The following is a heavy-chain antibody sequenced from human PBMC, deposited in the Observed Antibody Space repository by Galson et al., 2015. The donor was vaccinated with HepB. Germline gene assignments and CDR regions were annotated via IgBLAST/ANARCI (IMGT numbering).Heavy chain of an antibody. V-gene: IGHV3-30*18. Sequence: SLRLSCAASGFTFSSYGMHWVRQAPGKGLEWVAVISYDGSNKYYADSVKGRFTISRDNSKNTLYLQMNSLRAEDTAVYYCAKAPEYYYGSGSYWDYFDYWGQGTLVTVSS. CDR3: AKAPEYYYGSGSYWDYFDY. D-gene: IGHD3-10*01. J-gene: IGHJ4*02. CDR1: GFTFSSYG. CDR2: ISYDGSNK.